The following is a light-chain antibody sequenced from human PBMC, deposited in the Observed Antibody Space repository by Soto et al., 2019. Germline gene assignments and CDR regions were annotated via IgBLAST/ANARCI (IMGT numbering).Light chain of an antibody. CDR1: QGISSY. V-gene: IGKV1-8*01. J-gene: IGKJ1*01. CDR3: LQHNSYPLT. Sequence: AIRMTQSPSSFSASTGDRVTITCRASQGISSYLAWYQQKPGKAPKLLIYAASTLQSGVPSRFSGSGSGTDFTLTISCLQSEDFATYYCLQHNSYPLTFGQGTKVDIK. CDR2: AAS.